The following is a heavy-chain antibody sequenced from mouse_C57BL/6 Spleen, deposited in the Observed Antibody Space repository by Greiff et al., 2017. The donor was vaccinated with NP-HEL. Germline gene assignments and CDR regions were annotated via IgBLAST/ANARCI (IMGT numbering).Heavy chain of an antibody. J-gene: IGHJ2*01. V-gene: IGHV1-64*01. CDR1: GYTFTSYW. D-gene: IGHD2-5*01. CDR2: IHPNSGST. Sequence: QVHVKQPGAELVKPGASVKLSCKASGYTFTSYWMHWVKQRPGQGLEWIGMIHPNSGSTNYNEKFKSKATLTVDKSSSTAYMQLSSLTSEDSAVYYSARNSNYGFDNGGKGTTLTVSS. CDR3: ARNSNYGFDN.